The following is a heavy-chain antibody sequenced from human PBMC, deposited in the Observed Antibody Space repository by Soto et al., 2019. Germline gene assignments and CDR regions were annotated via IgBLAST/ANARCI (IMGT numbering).Heavy chain of an antibody. CDR2: IYYSGST. CDR3: ARNIVVVPADPGSFDY. V-gene: IGHV4-59*08. CDR1: GGSSSSYY. J-gene: IGHJ4*02. Sequence: SETLSLTCTVSGGSSSSYYWSWIRQPPGKGLEWIGYIYYSGSTNYNPSLKSRVTISVDTSKNQFSLKLSSVTAADTAVYYCARNIVVVPADPGSFDYWGQGTLVTVSS. D-gene: IGHD2-2*01.